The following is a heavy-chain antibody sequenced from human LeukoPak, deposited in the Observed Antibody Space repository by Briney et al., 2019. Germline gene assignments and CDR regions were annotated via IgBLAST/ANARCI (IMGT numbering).Heavy chain of an antibody. CDR1: GDSMNSDDYF. CDR3: AREAGGLDN. Sequence: SETLSLTCTVSGDSMNSDDYFWTWIRQHPGKGLEWIGYISSSGKPYCNPSLRSRANLSLDTSENHFSLTLHSVTAADTAVYYCAREAGGLDNWGRGTLVTVSS. V-gene: IGHV4-31*03. CDR2: ISSSGKP. D-gene: IGHD6-13*01. J-gene: IGHJ4*02.